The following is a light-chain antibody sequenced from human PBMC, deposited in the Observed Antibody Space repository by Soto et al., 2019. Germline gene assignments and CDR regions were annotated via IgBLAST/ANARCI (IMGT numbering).Light chain of an antibody. J-gene: IGLJ1*01. CDR3: CSYVGARRYV. CDR1: ISDVGSSNL. V-gene: IGLV2-23*01. Sequence: QSALTQPASVSGSPGQSITISCAGSISDVGSSNLVSWNQQHPGKVPKLIIYEGNRRPSGVSSRFSGSNSGKTASLTISGLQAEDEADYYCCSYVGARRYVFVIATKLTVL. CDR2: EGN.